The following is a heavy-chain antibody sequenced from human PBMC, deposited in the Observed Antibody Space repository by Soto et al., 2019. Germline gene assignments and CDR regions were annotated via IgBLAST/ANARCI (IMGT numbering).Heavy chain of an antibody. CDR1: GDSVSSNSAA. CDR2: TYYRSRWYN. D-gene: IGHD1-7*01. Sequence: QVQLQESGPGLVKPSQTLSLTCAISGDSVSSNSAAWNWIRLSPSRGREWLARTYYRSRWYNDYAVSVRSRITVNPDTSKNQFSLQLTSVTPEDTAVYYCAGTTSHQWYYMDVWGKGTTVTVSS. CDR3: AGTTSHQWYYMDV. V-gene: IGHV6-1*01. J-gene: IGHJ6*03.